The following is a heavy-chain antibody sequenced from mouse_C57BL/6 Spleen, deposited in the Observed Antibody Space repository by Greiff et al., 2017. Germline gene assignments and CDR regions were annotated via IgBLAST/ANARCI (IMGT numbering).Heavy chain of an antibody. CDR3: ARRVYDGDYYAMDY. CDR1: GYTFTDYY. D-gene: IGHD2-3*01. J-gene: IGHJ4*01. CDR2: INPNNGGT. Sequence: EVQLQQSGPELVKPGASVKISCKASGYTFTDYYMNWVKQSNGKSLEWIGDINPNNGGTSYNQKFKGKATLTVDKSSSTAYMELRSLTSEDSAVYYCARRVYDGDYYAMDYWGQGTSVTVSS. V-gene: IGHV1-26*01.